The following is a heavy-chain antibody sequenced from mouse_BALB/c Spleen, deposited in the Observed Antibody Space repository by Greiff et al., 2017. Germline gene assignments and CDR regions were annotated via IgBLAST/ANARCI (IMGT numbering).Heavy chain of an antibody. CDR2: ISSGGST. Sequence: EVQVVESGGGLVKPGGSLKLSCAASGFTFSSYAMSWVRQTPEKRLEWVASISSGGSTYYPDSVKGRFTISRDNARNILYLQMSSLRSEDTAMYYCARASSYYYFDYWGQGTTLTVSS. CDR3: ARASSYYYFDY. J-gene: IGHJ2*01. D-gene: IGHD1-1*01. CDR1: GFTFSSYA. V-gene: IGHV5-6-5*01.